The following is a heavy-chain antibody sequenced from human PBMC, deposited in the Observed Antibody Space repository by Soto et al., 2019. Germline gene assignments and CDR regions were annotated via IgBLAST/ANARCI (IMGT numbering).Heavy chain of an antibody. CDR2: LTGNGGTT. Sequence: GGSLRLSCEASGFTFSNFGMSWVRQAPGKGLEWVSGLTGNGGTTYYADSVKGRFTISRDNAKNSLYLQMNSLRAEDTAVYYCARAPLRYFDWLSTRPFDYWGQGTLVNVSS. J-gene: IGHJ4*02. CDR3: ARAPLRYFDWLSTRPFDY. D-gene: IGHD3-9*01. CDR1: GFTFSNFG. V-gene: IGHV3-11*01.